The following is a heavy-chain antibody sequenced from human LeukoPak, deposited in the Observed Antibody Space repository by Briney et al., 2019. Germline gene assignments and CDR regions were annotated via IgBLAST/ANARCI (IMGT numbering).Heavy chain of an antibody. J-gene: IGHJ4*02. CDR1: GFTFSDYY. CDR2: ISSSGSTT. D-gene: IGHD6-13*01. CDR3: AKDRAAAGTGGYFDY. V-gene: IGHV3-11*01. Sequence: GGSLRLSCAASGFTFSDYYMSWIRQAPGKGLEWVSYISSSGSTTYYADSVKGRFTISRDNAKNSLYLQMNSLRAEDTALYYCAKDRAAAGTGGYFDYWGQGTLVTVSS.